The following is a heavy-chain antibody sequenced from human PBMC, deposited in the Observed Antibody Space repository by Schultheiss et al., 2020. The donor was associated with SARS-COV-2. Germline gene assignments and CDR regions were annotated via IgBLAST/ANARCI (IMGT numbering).Heavy chain of an antibody. CDR3: ARVQIWYNWNDAEGYYYYGMDV. CDR2: IWYDGSNK. D-gene: IGHD1-20*01. V-gene: IGHV3-33*08. J-gene: IGHJ6*02. Sequence: GGSLRLSCAASGFTFSSYGMHWVRQAPGKGLEWVAVIWYDGSNKYYADSVKGRFTISRDNSKNTLYLQMNSLRAEDTAVYYCARVQIWYNWNDAEGYYYYGMDVWGQGTTVTVSS. CDR1: GFTFSSYG.